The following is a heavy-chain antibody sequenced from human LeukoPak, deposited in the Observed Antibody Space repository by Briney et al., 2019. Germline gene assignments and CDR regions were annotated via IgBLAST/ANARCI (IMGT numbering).Heavy chain of an antibody. J-gene: IGHJ4*02. Sequence: SETLSLTCTVSGGSMSSYYWSWIRQPPGKGLEWIGYIYYSGTTNYNPSIKSRVTMSVDTSMNQFSLKMSSVTAADTAVYYCARDRPLFDYWGQGTLVTVSS. V-gene: IGHV4-59*12. CDR1: GGSMSSYY. CDR2: IYYSGTT. CDR3: ARDRPLFDY.